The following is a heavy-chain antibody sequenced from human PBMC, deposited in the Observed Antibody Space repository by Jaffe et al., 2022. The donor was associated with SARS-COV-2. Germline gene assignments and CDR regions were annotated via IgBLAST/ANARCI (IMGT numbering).Heavy chain of an antibody. V-gene: IGHV3-30-3*01. J-gene: IGHJ4*02. CDR1: GFTFSSYA. CDR3: AREGGGIAVAGTASYYFDY. CDR2: ISYDGSNK. Sequence: QVQLVESGGGVVQPGRSLRLSCAASGFTFSSYAMHWVRQAPGKGLEWVAVISYDGSNKYYADSVKGRFTISRDNSKNTLYLQMNSLRAEDTAVYYCAREGGGIAVAGTASYYFDYWGQGTLVTVSS. D-gene: IGHD6-19*01.